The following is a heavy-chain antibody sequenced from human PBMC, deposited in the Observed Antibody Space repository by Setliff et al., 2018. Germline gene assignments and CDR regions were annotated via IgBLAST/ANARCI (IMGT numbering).Heavy chain of an antibody. CDR2: IIPIFGTP. CDR1: GGMSGTYS. CDR3: ARDLNRWFGEFAFDI. D-gene: IGHD3-10*01. Sequence: ASVKVSCKASGGMSGTYSISWVRQAPGQGLEWIGAIIPIFGTPNYAQNLQDRVTITADISTTTVFMEVSRLRSDDTAVYYCARDLNRWFGEFAFDIWGQGTMVTVSS. V-gene: IGHV1-69*06. J-gene: IGHJ3*02.